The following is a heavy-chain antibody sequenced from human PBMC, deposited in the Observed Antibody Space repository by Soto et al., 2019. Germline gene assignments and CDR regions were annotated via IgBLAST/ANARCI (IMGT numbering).Heavy chain of an antibody. J-gene: IGHJ5*01. Sequence: GRSLRLSCATSALTSSDYAISWVRQGPGGGLEWISSMSGSSSTTYYADSVRGRFTISRDRSKNTLYLQMSSLKAKDTALYYCAKNQDREHPRVIDFWGQGTMVTVSS. V-gene: IGHV3-23*01. CDR1: ALTSSDYA. CDR2: MSGSSSTT. CDR3: AKNQDREHPRVIDF. D-gene: IGHD1-1*01.